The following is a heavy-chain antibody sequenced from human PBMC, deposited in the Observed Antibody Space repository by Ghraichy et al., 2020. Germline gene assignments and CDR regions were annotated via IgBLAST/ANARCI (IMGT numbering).Heavy chain of an antibody. CDR2: INGNGANT. J-gene: IGHJ4*02. V-gene: IGHV3-23*01. D-gene: IGHD1-26*01. Sequence: GGSLRLSCAASGFTFSAHAMTWVRQAPGKGLDWVSIINGNGANTYYADSVKGRFTISRDNSKNTVYLQMNSLRAEDTAVYYCARDPFIVGATGSYFDYWGQGALVTVSS. CDR3: ARDPFIVGATGSYFDY. CDR1: GFTFSAHA.